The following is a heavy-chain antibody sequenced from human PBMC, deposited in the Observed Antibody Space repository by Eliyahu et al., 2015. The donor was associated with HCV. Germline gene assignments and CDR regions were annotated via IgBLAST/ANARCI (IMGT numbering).Heavy chain of an antibody. V-gene: IGHV4-4*07. CDR2: XXTSGTT. D-gene: IGHD1-26*01. Sequence: QVQLQASGPGLLKPSETLSLTCAXSGDPIFNXYWXWIRXPAGKGLEWIGRXXTSGTTNYNPSLESRVTMSVDTSKNQFSLRLRSVTAADTAVYYCARGSTGSSGPLDYWGQGTLVTVSS. CDR1: GDPIFNXY. J-gene: IGHJ4*02. CDR3: ARGSTGSSGPLDY.